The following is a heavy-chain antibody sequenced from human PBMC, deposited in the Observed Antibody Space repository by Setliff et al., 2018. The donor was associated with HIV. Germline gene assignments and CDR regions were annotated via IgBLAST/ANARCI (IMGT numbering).Heavy chain of an antibody. CDR2: IIPIFNTA. J-gene: IGHJ5*02. CDR3: ARAQATGYEKVWFSWIDP. V-gene: IGHV1-69*13. CDR1: GATFSLYA. D-gene: IGHD5-12*01. Sequence: SVKVSCKASGATFSLYAINWVRQAPGQGLEWMGGIIPIFNTANYAQKFQGRVTITADGSTSTAYMELSSLRFEDTATYYGARAQATGYEKVWFSWIDPWGQGTLVTVSS.